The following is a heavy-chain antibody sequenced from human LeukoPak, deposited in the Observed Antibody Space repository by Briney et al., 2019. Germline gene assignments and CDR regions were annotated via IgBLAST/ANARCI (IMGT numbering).Heavy chain of an antibody. Sequence: ASAKVSCKASGYTFTGYYMHWVRQAPGQGLEWMGWINPNSGGTNYAQKFQGRVTMTRDTSISTAYMELSRLRSDDTAVYYCAREDRRIQLWPSLGYWGQGTLVTVSS. CDR2: INPNSGGT. CDR1: GYTFTGYY. D-gene: IGHD5-18*01. V-gene: IGHV1-2*02. J-gene: IGHJ4*02. CDR3: AREDRRIQLWPSLGY.